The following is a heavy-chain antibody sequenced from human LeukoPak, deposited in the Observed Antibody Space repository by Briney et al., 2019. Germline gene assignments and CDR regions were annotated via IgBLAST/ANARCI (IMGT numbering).Heavy chain of an antibody. J-gene: IGHJ3*02. CDR2: INHSGST. V-gene: IGHV4-34*01. CDR3: ASGYGGNSDAFDI. Sequence: SETLSLTCTVSGGSISSYYWSWIRQPPGKGLEWIGEINHSGSTNYNPSLKSRVTISVDTSKNQFSLKLSSVTAADTAVYYCASGYGGNSDAFDIWGQGTMVTVSS. CDR1: GGSISSYY. D-gene: IGHD4-23*01.